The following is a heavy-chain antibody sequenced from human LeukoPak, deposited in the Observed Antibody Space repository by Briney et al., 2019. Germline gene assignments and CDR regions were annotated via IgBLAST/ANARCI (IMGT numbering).Heavy chain of an antibody. CDR1: GGTFSSYA. D-gene: IGHD3-3*01. V-gene: IGHV1-69*05. Sequence: ASVKVSFKASGGTFSSYAISWVRQAPGQGLEWMGGIIPIFGTANYVQKFQGRVTMTRDTSTSTVYMELSSLRSEDTAVYYCARDSDFWSGYYTDPTYLFDYWGQGTLVTVSS. CDR2: IIPIFGTA. CDR3: ARDSDFWSGYYTDPTYLFDY. J-gene: IGHJ4*02.